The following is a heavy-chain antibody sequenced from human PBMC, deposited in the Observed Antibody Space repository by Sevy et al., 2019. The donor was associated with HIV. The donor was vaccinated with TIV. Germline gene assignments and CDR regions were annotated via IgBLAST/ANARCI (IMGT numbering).Heavy chain of an antibody. J-gene: IGHJ4*02. CDR2: ISSSSSYI. CDR3: ARDPSLHCGGYDPSFDY. V-gene: IGHV3-21*01. CDR1: GFTFSSYS. D-gene: IGHD2-21*01. Sequence: GGSLRLSCAASGFTFSSYSMNWVRQAPGKGLEWVSSISSSSSYIYYADSVKGRFTISRDNAKNSLYLQMNSLRAEDTAVYYCARDPSLHCGGYDPSFDYWGQGTLVTVSS.